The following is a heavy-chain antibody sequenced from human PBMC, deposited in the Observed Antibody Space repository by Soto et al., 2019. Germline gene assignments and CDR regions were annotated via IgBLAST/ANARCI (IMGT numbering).Heavy chain of an antibody. CDR1: GGTFSSYT. CDR3: ARGGWRPIAAGIFDL. CDR2: IIPILGIA. D-gene: IGHD2-15*01. V-gene: IGHV1-69*02. Sequence: QVQLVQSGAEVKKPGSSVKVSCKASGGTFSSYTISWVRQAPGQGLEWMGRIIPILGIANYAQKFQGRVTITADKSTSTAYMELSSLTSEDTAVYYCARGGWRPIAAGIFDLWGRGTLVTVSS. J-gene: IGHJ2*01.